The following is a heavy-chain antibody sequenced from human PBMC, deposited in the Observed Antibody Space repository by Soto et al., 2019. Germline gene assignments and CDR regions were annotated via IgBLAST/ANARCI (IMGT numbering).Heavy chain of an antibody. CDR3: ASSLAVAGISSWFDP. J-gene: IGHJ5*02. CDR2: ISAYNGNT. D-gene: IGHD6-19*01. CDR1: GYTXSSYG. Sequence: SXKVSFKAAGYTXSSYGIRLVRQAPGQGLEWMGWISAYNGNTNYAQKLQGRVTMTTDTSTRKAYMELRSLRSEHTPVYYCASSLAVAGISSWFDPWGQGTLGTVS. V-gene: IGHV1-18*04.